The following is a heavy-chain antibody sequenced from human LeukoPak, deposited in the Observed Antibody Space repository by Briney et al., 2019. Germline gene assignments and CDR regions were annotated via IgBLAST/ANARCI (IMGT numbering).Heavy chain of an antibody. CDR3: ARVTQRDSNLYGMDV. V-gene: IGHV1-69*13. CDR2: IIPMFGTT. J-gene: IGHJ6*02. Sequence: LVTVSCTASGGTFSSYPISWVRQAPGQGLAWMGGIIPMFGTTNYALKFQGRFTITADESTSTAYMELSSLKSEDTAVYYCARVTQRDSNLYGMDVWGQGTTVTVSS. CDR1: GGTFSSYP. D-gene: IGHD4-11*01.